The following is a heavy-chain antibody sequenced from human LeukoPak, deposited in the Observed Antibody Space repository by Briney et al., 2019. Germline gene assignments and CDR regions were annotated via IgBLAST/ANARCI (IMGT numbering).Heavy chain of an antibody. CDR1: GGSFSGYY. Sequence: SETLSLTCAVYGGSFSGYYWSWIRHPPGKGLEWIGEINHSGSTNYNPSLKSRVTISVDTSKNQVSLKLSSVTDADTAVYYCARGEVTMVRGHRSNWFDPWGQGTLVTVSS. D-gene: IGHD3-10*01. CDR3: ARGEVTMVRGHRSNWFDP. CDR2: INHSGST. J-gene: IGHJ5*02. V-gene: IGHV4-34*01.